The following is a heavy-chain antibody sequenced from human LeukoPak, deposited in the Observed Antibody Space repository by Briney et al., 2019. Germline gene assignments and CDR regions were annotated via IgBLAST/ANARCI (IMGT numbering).Heavy chain of an antibody. D-gene: IGHD2-21*01. CDR3: AREHVYFYHYMDA. CDR2: ISSSTSSETI. J-gene: IGHJ6*03. Sequence: GGSLRLSCAASGLRFSDYSLNWVRQAPGKGLEWLSYISSSTSSETINYADSVTGRFTISRDDAKNSVYLQMNSLRAEDTAVYYCAREHVYFYHYMDAWGKGTTVTVSS. V-gene: IGHV3-48*01. CDR1: GLRFSDYS.